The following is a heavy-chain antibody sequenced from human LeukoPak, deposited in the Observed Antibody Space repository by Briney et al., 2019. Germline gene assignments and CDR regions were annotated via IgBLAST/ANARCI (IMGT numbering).Heavy chain of an antibody. J-gene: IGHJ4*02. CDR1: GFTFSSYA. Sequence: SGGSLRLSCAASGFTFSSYAMHWVRQAPGKGLEWVAVIYSGGSTYYADSVKGRFTISRDNSKNTLYLQMNSLRAEDTAVYYCARVSHSSSWDPESLDYWGQGTLVTVSS. CDR2: IYSGGST. D-gene: IGHD6-13*01. CDR3: ARVSHSSSWDPESLDY. V-gene: IGHV3-53*01.